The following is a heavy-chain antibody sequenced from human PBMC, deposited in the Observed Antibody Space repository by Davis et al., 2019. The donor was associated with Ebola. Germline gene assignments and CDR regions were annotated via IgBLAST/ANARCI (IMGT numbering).Heavy chain of an antibody. CDR3: ARAGDCSSTSCYYYYGMDV. V-gene: IGHV4-34*01. D-gene: IGHD2-2*01. Sequence: GSLRHSCAVYGGSFSGYYWSWIRQPPGKGLEWIGEINHSGSTNYNPSLKSRVTISVDTSKNQFSLKLSSVTAADTAVHYCARAGDCSSTSCYYYYGMDVWGQGTTVTVSS. CDR1: GGSFSGYY. CDR2: INHSGST. J-gene: IGHJ6*02.